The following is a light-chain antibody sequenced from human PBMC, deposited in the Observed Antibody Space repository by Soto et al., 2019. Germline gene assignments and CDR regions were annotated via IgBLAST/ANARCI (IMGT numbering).Light chain of an antibody. CDR1: QTISGTS. J-gene: IGKJ4*01. V-gene: IGKV3-20*01. Sequence: ELVLTQSPGTLSLSPGERATLSCRASQTISGTSLAWYQQKPGQAPRLLIYGASSRATGIPDRFTGSGSATDFTLTISRLEPEDFGIYYCHQYGTSPLTFGGGTKVDIK. CDR3: HQYGTSPLT. CDR2: GAS.